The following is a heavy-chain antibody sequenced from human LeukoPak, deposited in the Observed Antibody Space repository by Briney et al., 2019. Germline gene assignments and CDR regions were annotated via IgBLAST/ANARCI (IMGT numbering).Heavy chain of an antibody. CDR3: AKRGVVIRAVLVVGFHKEAYYFDS. D-gene: IGHD2-15*01. Sequence: GGSLRLSWAASGFTFSDYNMNWVRQAPGKGLEWVAGISDRGGSTNYADSVKGRFTISRDNPKNTLYLQMNSLRSEDTAVYYCAKRGVVIRAVLVVGFHKEAYYFDSWGQGALVTVSS. V-gene: IGHV3-23*01. J-gene: IGHJ4*02. CDR2: ISDRGGST. CDR1: GFTFSDYN.